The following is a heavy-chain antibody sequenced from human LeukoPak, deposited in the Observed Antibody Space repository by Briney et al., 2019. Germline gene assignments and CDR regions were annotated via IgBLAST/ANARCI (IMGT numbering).Heavy chain of an antibody. CDR2: INHSGST. J-gene: IGHJ3*02. D-gene: IGHD2-2*01. V-gene: IGHV4-34*01. CDR3: ARGYCSSTSCSDAFDI. Sequence: PSETLSLTCAVYGGSFSNYYWSWIRQPPGKGLEWIGEINHSGSTNYNPSLKSRVTISVDTSKNQFSLKLSSVTAADTAVYYCARGYCSSTSCSDAFDIWGQGTMVTVSS. CDR1: GGSFSNYY.